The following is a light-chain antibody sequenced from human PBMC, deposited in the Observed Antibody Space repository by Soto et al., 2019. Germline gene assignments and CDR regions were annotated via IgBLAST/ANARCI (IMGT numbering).Light chain of an antibody. CDR3: QHYNNWPPMFT. CDR2: GAS. Sequence: EIVMTQSPANLSVSPGERATLFCRASQTISSNLGWYQQKPGQAPRLLIYGASTRATGIPARFGGSGAGTEFTLTISSLQSEDSAVYYCQHYNNWPPMFTFGPGTKVDVK. CDR1: QTISSN. J-gene: IGKJ3*01. V-gene: IGKV3-15*01.